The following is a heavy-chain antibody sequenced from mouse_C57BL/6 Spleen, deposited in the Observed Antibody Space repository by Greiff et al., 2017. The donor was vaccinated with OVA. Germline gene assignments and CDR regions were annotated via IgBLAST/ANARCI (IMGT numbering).Heavy chain of an antibody. CDR1: GYTFTDYN. CDR3: DRPLYYSNYDYYAMDY. Sequence: EVQLQQSGPELVKPGASVKIPCKASGYTFTDYNMDWVKQSHGKSLEWIGDINPNNGGTIYNQKFKGKATLTVDKSSSTAYMEHRSLTSEDTAVYYCDRPLYYSNYDYYAMDYWGQGTSVTVSS. J-gene: IGHJ4*01. D-gene: IGHD2-5*01. V-gene: IGHV1-18*01. CDR2: INPNNGGT.